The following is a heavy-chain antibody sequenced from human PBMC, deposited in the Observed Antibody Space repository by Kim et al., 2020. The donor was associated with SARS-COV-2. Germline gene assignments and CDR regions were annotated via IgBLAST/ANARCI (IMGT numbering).Heavy chain of an antibody. J-gene: IGHJ4*02. Sequence: GGSLRLSCAASGFTFSSYSMNWVRQAPGKGLEWVSSISSSSSYIYYADSVKGRFTISRDNAKNSLYLQMNSLRAEDTAVYYCARADSGYDIDYWGQGTLVTVSS. CDR3: ARADSGYDIDY. D-gene: IGHD5-12*01. CDR1: GFTFSSYS. CDR2: ISSSSSYI. V-gene: IGHV3-21*01.